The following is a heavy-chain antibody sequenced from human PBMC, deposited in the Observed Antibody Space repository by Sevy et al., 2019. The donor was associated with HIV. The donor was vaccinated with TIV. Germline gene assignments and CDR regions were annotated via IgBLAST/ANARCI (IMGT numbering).Heavy chain of an antibody. D-gene: IGHD3-22*01. J-gene: IGHJ6*02. Sequence: ASVKVSCKASGGTFNNYAISWVRQAPGQGLEWMGGFIPMFDTANYAQKFQGKVTLTADGSTTTAYMELSSRRSDDTAVYYCAGSYFDSSGYSPLYYYGMDVWGQGTTVTVSS. CDR3: AGSYFDSSGYSPLYYYGMDV. CDR1: GGTFNNYA. V-gene: IGHV1-69*13. CDR2: FIPMFDTA.